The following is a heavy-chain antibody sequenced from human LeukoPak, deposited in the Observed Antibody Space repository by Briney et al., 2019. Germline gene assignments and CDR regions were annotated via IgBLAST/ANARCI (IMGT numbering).Heavy chain of an antibody. CDR2: IRWKSGSI. CDR3: AARRGAAAGTDYFDD. V-gene: IGHV3-9*03. Sequence: EPGRSLRLSCVASGFTFDDYGINWVRQAPGKGLEWVSGIRWKSGSIAYADSVKGRFTISRDNAKNSLYLQMNSLRVEDMALYYCAARRGAAAGTDYFDDWGQGTLVTVSS. CDR1: GFTFDDYG. J-gene: IGHJ4*02. D-gene: IGHD6-13*01.